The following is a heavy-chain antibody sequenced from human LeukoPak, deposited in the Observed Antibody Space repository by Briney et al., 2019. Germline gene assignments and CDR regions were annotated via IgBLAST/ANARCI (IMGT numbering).Heavy chain of an antibody. CDR3: AKVMVRGVTVEYYFDY. J-gene: IGHJ4*02. D-gene: IGHD3-10*01. Sequence: PGGSLRLSCAASGFTFSSYGMSWVRQAPGKGLEWVSAISGSGGSTFYADSVKGRFTISRDNPKNTLFLQMNSLRAEDTAVYYCAKVMVRGVTVEYYFDYWGQGTLVTVSS. V-gene: IGHV3-23*01. CDR1: GFTFSSYG. CDR2: ISGSGGST.